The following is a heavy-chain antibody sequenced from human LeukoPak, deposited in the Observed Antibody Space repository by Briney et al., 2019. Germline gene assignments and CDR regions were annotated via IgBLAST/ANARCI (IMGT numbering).Heavy chain of an antibody. J-gene: IGHJ4*02. V-gene: IGHV1-69*04. CDR3: ARGPYYYDSSGYYFHY. Sequence: ASVKVSCKASGGTFSSYAISWVRQAPGQGLEWMGRIIPILGIANYAQKFQGRVTITADKSTSTAYMELSSLRSEDTAVYYCARGPYYYDSSGYYFHYWGQGTLVTVSS. D-gene: IGHD3-22*01. CDR1: GGTFSSYA. CDR2: IIPILGIA.